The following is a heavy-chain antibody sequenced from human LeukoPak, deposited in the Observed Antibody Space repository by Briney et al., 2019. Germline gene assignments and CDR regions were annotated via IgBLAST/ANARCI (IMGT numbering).Heavy chain of an antibody. V-gene: IGHV3-43*02. CDR1: GFTFDDYA. J-gene: IGHJ6*02. Sequence: GGSLRLSCAASGFTFDDYAMHWVRQAPGKGLEWVSLISGDGGSTYYADSVKGQFTISRDNSKNSLYLQMNSLRTEDTALYYCAKDIGPTVTTGYYYYYYGMDVWGQGTTVTVSS. D-gene: IGHD4-17*01. CDR3: AKDIGPTVTTGYYYYYYGMDV. CDR2: ISGDGGST.